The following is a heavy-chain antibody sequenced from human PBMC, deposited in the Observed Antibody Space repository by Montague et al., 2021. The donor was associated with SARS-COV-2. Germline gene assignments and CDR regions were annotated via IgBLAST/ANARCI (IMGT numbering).Heavy chain of an antibody. CDR1: GGSISSGDYY. CDR3: ARIGEWDGGY. D-gene: IGHD1-26*01. Sequence: TLSLTCTVSGGSISSGDYYWDWIRQPPGKGLEWIGYTYNSDSTNYSPSLKSRVSISVDTSKNQLSLRLSSVTAADTAVYYCARIGEWDGGYWGQGTLVTVSS. J-gene: IGHJ4*02. CDR2: TYNSDST. V-gene: IGHV4-30-4*08.